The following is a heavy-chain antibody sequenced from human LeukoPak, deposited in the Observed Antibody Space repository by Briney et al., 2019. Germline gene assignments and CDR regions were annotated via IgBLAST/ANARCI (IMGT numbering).Heavy chain of an antibody. V-gene: IGHV3-30-3*01. CDR3: ARDRRGGFDY. D-gene: IGHD3-16*01. Sequence: GGSLRLSCAASGFTFSSYAMHWVRQAPGKGLEWVAVISYDGSNKYYADSVKGRFTISRDNSKNTLYPQMNSLRAEDTAVYYCARDRRGGFDYWGQGTLVTVSS. CDR1: GFTFSSYA. CDR2: ISYDGSNK. J-gene: IGHJ4*02.